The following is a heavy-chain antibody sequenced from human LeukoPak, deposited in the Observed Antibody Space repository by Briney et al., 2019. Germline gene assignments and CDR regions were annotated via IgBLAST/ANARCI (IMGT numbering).Heavy chain of an antibody. CDR1: GYTFTGDY. CDR3: ARPVGSYFYYFDY. Sequence: ASVKVSCKASGYTFTGDYIHWVRQAPGQGLEWMGWINPDSGGIKYAQKFQGRVTMTRDTSISTAYMEPSRLRSDDTAIYYCARPVGSYFYYFDYWGQGALVTVSS. V-gene: IGHV1-2*02. J-gene: IGHJ4*02. D-gene: IGHD3-10*01. CDR2: INPDSGGI.